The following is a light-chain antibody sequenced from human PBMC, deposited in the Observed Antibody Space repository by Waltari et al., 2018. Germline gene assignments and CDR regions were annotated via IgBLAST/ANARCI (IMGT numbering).Light chain of an antibody. Sequence: DIQMTQYPSSLSASVGDRVTITSRASQRISSYLNWYQQKPGKAPKPLIYAASSLQSGVPSRFSGSGSGTDFTLTISSLQPEDFATYYCQQSYSTPWTFGQGTKVEIK. J-gene: IGKJ1*01. CDR3: QQSYSTPWT. V-gene: IGKV1-39*01. CDR1: QRISSY. CDR2: AAS.